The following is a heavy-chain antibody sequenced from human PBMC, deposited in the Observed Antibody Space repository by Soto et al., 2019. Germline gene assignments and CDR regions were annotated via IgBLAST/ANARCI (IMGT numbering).Heavy chain of an antibody. J-gene: IGHJ4*02. D-gene: IGHD3-3*01. CDR3: ARFPVDTITRLDY. V-gene: IGHV3-74*01. CDR2: INSDGSSI. CDR1: GFTFSRYW. Sequence: EVQLVESGGDLVQPGGFLRLSCATSGFTFSRYWMHWVRQVPGKGLVWVSRINSDGSSISYSDSVKGRFTISRDNAKNTFYLQMNRLRVENTAVYYCARFPVDTITRLDYWGQGTLVTVSS.